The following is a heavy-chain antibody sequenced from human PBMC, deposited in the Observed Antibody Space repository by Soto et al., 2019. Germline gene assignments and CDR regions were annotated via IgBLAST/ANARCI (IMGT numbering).Heavy chain of an antibody. V-gene: IGHV4-31*03. CDR3: ARDNPDVGRPRFDP. CDR2: MYYSGST. D-gene: IGHD1-26*01. Sequence: SLTCTVSGDSISSGSYYLSWIRQHPGKGLEWIGYMYYSGSTYYNPSLKSRITISRDTSKNQFSLRLSSVTAADTAMYSCARDNPDVGRPRFDPWGQGILVTVSS. CDR1: GDSISSGSYY. J-gene: IGHJ5*02.